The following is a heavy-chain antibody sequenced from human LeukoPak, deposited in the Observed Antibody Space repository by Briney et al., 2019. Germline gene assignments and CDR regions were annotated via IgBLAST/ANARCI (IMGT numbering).Heavy chain of an antibody. D-gene: IGHD3-10*01. Sequence: GGSLRLSCAASGFTFSSYGMHWVRQAPGKGLEWVAVIWYDGSNKYYADSVKGRFTISRDNSKNTLYLQMNSLRAEDTAVYYCARDLVPLSSLWFKNWFDPWGQGTLVTVSS. CDR1: GFTFSSYG. V-gene: IGHV3-33*01. CDR3: ARDLVPLSSLWFKNWFDP. J-gene: IGHJ5*02. CDR2: IWYDGSNK.